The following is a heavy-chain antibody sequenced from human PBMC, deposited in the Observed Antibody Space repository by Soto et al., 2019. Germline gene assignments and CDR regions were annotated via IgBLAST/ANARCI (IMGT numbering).Heavy chain of an antibody. CDR2: ISSSGSTI. V-gene: IGHV3-48*03. J-gene: IGHJ2*01. CDR1: GFTFSSDE. Sequence: EVQLVESGGGLVQPGGSLRLSCAASGFTFSSDEMNWVRQAPGKGLEWVSYISSSGSTIYYADSVKGRFTISRDNAKNLLYLQMNSLRAEDTAVYYCASDAWYFDLWGPGTLVTVSS. CDR3: ASDAWYFDL.